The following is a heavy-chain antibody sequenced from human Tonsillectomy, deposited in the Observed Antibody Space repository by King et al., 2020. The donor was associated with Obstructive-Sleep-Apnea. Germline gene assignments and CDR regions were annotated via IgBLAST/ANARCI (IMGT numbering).Heavy chain of an antibody. Sequence: VQLQESGPGLVKPSETLSLTCTVSGGSISRYYWSWIRQPPGKGLEWIGYIYYSGSTNYNPSLKSRVTISVDTSKNQFSLKLSSVTAADTAVYYCARHLSYYYYGLDVWGQGTTVTVSS. CDR3: ARHLSYYYYGLDV. D-gene: IGHD3-16*02. CDR2: IYYSGST. J-gene: IGHJ6*02. V-gene: IGHV4-59*08. CDR1: GGSISRYY.